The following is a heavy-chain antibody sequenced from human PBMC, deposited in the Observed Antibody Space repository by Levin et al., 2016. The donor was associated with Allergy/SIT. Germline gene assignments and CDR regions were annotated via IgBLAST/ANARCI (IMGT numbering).Heavy chain of an antibody. Sequence: ASVKVSCKASGYTFTSYAMHWVRQAPGQRLEWMGWINAGNGNTKYSQKFQGRVTITRDTSASTAYMELSSLRSEDTAVYYCARAGLRYCSGGSCYQNWFDPWGQGTLVTVSS. CDR1: GYTFTSYA. D-gene: IGHD2-15*01. CDR2: INAGNGNT. V-gene: IGHV1-3*01. CDR3: ARAGLRYCSGGSCYQNWFDP. J-gene: IGHJ5*02.